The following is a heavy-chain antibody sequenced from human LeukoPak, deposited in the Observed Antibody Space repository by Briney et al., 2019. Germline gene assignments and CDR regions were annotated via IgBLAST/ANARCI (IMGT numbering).Heavy chain of an antibody. V-gene: IGHV4-61*02. CDR1: GGSISSGSYY. D-gene: IGHD3-10*01. CDR3: ARVPMAGLLSDY. Sequence: SETMSFTWTVSGGSISSGSYYWSWIRQPAGKGLEWIGRIYTSGSTNYNPSLKSRVTISVDTSKNQLSLKLSSVTAADAAVYYCARVPMAGLLSDYWRQGTVVTVSS. J-gene: IGHJ4*02. CDR2: IYTSGST.